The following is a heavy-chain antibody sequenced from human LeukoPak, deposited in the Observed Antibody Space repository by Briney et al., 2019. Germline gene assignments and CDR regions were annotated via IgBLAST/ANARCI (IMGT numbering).Heavy chain of an antibody. CDR1: GFTFTHYG. CDR2: IKGDGSDK. CDR3: ATYRQVLLPFES. Sequence: GGSLRLSCAASGFTFTHYGMNWVRQAPGKGLEWLANIKGDGSDKNYVDSVKGRFTISRDNAKSTLSLQMNSLRAEDTAIYYCATYRQVLLPFESWGQGTLVTVSS. J-gene: IGHJ4*02. V-gene: IGHV3-7*03. D-gene: IGHD2-8*02.